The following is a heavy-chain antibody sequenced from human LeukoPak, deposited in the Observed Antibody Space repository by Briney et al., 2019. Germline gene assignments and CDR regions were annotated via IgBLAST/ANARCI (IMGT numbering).Heavy chain of an antibody. D-gene: IGHD4-17*01. CDR3: ARVTVTGAFDI. CDR1: GFTFSNAW. Sequence: GGSLRLSCAASGFTFSNAWMSWVRQAPGKGLEWVGRIKSKTDGGTTDYAAPVKGRFTISRDNSKNTLYLQMNSLRAEDTAVYYCARVTVTGAFDIWGQGTMVTVSS. CDR2: IKSKTDGGTT. V-gene: IGHV3-15*01. J-gene: IGHJ3*02.